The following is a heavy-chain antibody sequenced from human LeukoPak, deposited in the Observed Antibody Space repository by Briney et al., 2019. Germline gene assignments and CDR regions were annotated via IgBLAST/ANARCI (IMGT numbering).Heavy chain of an antibody. J-gene: IGHJ3*02. CDR1: GFAFSSYD. CDR2: ISGTGDNS. D-gene: IGHD6-19*01. V-gene: IGHV3-23*01. CDR3: AFPAHHWLVRGAFDI. Sequence: GGSLRLSCAASGFAFSSYDMNWVRQAAGKGLEWVSQISGTGDNSDYADSVKGRFTISRDNSKRTLYLQLNNLRVEDTAIYYCAFPAHHWLVRGAFDIWGQGTVVTVSS.